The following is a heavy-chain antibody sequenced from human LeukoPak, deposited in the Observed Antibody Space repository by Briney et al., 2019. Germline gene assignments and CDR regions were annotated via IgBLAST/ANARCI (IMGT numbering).Heavy chain of an antibody. CDR1: GFTFSSYE. Sequence: GGSLRLSCAASGFTFSSYEMNWVRQAPGKGLEWVSYISSSGSAIYYADSVKGQFTISRDNAKNSLYLQMSSLRAEDTAVYYCAKDLQMTHYYDYVWGSYRYPDYWGQGTLVTVSS. V-gene: IGHV3-48*03. J-gene: IGHJ4*02. CDR3: AKDLQMTHYYDYVWGSYRYPDY. CDR2: ISSSGSAI. D-gene: IGHD3-16*02.